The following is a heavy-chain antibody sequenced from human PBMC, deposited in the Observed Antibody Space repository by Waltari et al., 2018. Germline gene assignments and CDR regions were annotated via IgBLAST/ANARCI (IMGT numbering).Heavy chain of an antibody. CDR2: IHWNGDSA. V-gene: IGHV3-20*04. CDR3: ARDYYYDSSGYYGLDP. CDR1: GFTVNNYG. J-gene: IGHJ5*02. Sequence: EVQVVESGGGVVRPGGSLRLSCHASGFTVNNYGLSWVRQGPGKGMEWVCGIHWNGDSASYADSVKGRFTISRDNAENSLHLQMNSLTAEDTALYFCARDYYYDSSGYYGLDPWGQGTLVTVS. D-gene: IGHD3-22*01.